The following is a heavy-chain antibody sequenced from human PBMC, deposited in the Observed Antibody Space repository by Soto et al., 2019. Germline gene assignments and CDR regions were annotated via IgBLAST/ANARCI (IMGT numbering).Heavy chain of an antibody. CDR2: ISVSGVNT. CDR1: GFTFSSYA. Sequence: PGGSLRPSFAAFGFTFSSYAMSWVRQAPGKGLEGVSAISVSGVNTYYADSVKGRFTISRDNSKNTLYLQMNSLRAENTAVYYCEKGNYGGNSELDTWGQGTLVTVSS. V-gene: IGHV3-23*01. D-gene: IGHD4-17*01. J-gene: IGHJ5*02. CDR3: EKGNYGGNSELDT.